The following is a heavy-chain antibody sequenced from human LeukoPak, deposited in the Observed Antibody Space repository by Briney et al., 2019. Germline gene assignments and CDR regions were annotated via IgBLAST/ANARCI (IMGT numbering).Heavy chain of an antibody. Sequence: GESLKISCQASGYIFTSYWIGWVRQMPGKGLEWMGIIYPGDSDSRYSPSFQGQVTMSADKSISTAYLQWSSLKASDTAMYYCARLINSGWYSHDAFDIWGQGTMVTVSS. CDR3: ARLINSGWYSHDAFDI. V-gene: IGHV5-51*01. CDR2: IYPGDSDS. J-gene: IGHJ3*02. D-gene: IGHD6-19*01. CDR1: GYIFTSYW.